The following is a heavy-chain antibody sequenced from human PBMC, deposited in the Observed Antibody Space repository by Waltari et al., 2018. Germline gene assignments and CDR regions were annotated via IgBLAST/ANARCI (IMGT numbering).Heavy chain of an antibody. CDR3: ATDIRAVAGNDY. J-gene: IGHJ4*02. V-gene: IGHV1-24*01. CDR1: GYTLTELS. Sequence: QVQLVQSGAEVKKPGASVKVSCKVSGYTLTELSMHWVRQAPGKGLEWMGGLDPEDGETIYAQKFQGRVTMTEDTSTDTAYIELSSLRSEDTAVYYCATDIRAVAGNDYWGQGTLVTVSS. D-gene: IGHD6-19*01. CDR2: LDPEDGET.